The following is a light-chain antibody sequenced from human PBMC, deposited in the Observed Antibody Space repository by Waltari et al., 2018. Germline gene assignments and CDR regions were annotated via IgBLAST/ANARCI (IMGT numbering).Light chain of an antibody. CDR2: CKS. J-gene: IGLJ1*01. V-gene: IGLV1-40*01. Sequence: QSVLTQPPSVSGAPGQRVTISCTWSSSNIGAGYDVHWYEQIPGTAPKLLSYCKSRRHSVGPDRYSGAKSGPSASQAISGLQAEDEADYYCQSYYSSLSGCVFGTGTTVTVL. CDR1: SSNIGAGYD. CDR3: QSYYSSLSGCV.